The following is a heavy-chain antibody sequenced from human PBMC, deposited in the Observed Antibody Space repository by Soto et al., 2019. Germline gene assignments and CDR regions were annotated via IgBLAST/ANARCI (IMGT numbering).Heavy chain of an antibody. J-gene: IGHJ4*02. V-gene: IGHV4-31*03. CDR2: IYYNGNT. CDR1: GGSISSAGYY. Sequence: PSETLSLTCTVSGGSISSAGYYWNWIRQHPGKGLEWIGYIYYNGNTKYNPSHKGRVSISADTSKNQLSLTLSSVTAADTAVYHCARSGGRGGVMPIDSWGQGTQVTVSS. D-gene: IGHD3-16*01. CDR3: ARSGGRGGVMPIDS.